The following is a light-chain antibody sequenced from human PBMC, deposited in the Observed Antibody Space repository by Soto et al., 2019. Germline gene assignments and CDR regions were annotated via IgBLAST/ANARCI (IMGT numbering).Light chain of an antibody. V-gene: IGKV3-20*01. J-gene: IGKJ1*01. CDR2: GAS. CDR1: QSVSNNY. CDR3: QQYGSSGT. Sequence: VLTPPPGSLSLSPGETATLSCSGSQSVSNNYLAWYQQKPGQAPRLLIYGASNRATGIPDRFSGSGSGTDFTLTISRLEPEDFAVYYCQQYGSSGTFGQGTKVDIK.